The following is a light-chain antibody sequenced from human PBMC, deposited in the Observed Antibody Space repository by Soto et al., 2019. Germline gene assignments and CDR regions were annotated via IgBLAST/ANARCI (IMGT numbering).Light chain of an antibody. V-gene: IGLV2-8*01. Sequence: QSALTQPPSASGSPGQSVTISCTGTSSDVGPYKYVSWYQQHPGKAPKLIIYAVIQRPSGVPDRFSGSKSGNTASLTVSWLQAEDEADYYCSSYASGNIYVFGTGTKVTVL. CDR1: SSDVGPYKY. CDR2: AVI. J-gene: IGLJ1*01. CDR3: SSYASGNIYV.